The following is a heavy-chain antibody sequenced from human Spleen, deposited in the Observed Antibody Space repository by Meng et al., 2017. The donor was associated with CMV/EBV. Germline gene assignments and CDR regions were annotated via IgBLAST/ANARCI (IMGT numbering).Heavy chain of an antibody. CDR2: IYNSGST. J-gene: IGHJ4*02. Sequence: TCSVSGGSISSGPYYWSWIRQHPGKGLEWIGYIYNSGSTYHNASLNSRVTTSVDTSKNQFSLKLSSVTAADTAVYYCAKGFGDFSFDNWGQGTLVTVSS. CDR1: GGSISSGPYY. D-gene: IGHD4-17*01. V-gene: IGHV4-31*03. CDR3: AKGFGDFSFDN.